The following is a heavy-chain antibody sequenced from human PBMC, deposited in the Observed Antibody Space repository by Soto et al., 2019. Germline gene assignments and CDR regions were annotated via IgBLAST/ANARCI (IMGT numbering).Heavy chain of an antibody. D-gene: IGHD5-12*01. CDR2: INAGNGNT. J-gene: IGHJ4*02. CDR3: ARDRSGYDRLYFDY. V-gene: IGHV1-3*01. CDR1: GYTFTSYA. Sequence: ASVKVSCKASGYTFTSYAMHWVRQAPGQRLEWMGWINAGNGNTKYSQKFQGRVTITRDTSASTAYMELSSLRSEDTAVYYCARDRSGYDRLYFDYWGQGTLVTVSS.